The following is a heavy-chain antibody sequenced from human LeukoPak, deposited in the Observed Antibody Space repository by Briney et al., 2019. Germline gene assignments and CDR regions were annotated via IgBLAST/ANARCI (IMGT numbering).Heavy chain of an antibody. CDR3: ATDPRFLEWLPNDY. CDR2: ISGSSSYI. J-gene: IGHJ4*02. CDR1: GFTFSSYS. V-gene: IGHV3-21*01. D-gene: IGHD3-3*01. Sequence: GGSLRLSCAASGFTFSSYSMNWVRQAPGKGLEWVSSISGSSSYIYYADSVKGRFTISRDNAKNSLYLQMNSLRAEDTAVYYCATDPRFLEWLPNDYWGQGTLVTVSS.